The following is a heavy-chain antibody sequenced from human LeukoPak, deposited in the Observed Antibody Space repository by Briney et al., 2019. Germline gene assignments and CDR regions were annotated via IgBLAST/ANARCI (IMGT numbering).Heavy chain of an antibody. D-gene: IGHD2-15*01. Sequence: SETLSLTCTVSGGSVSSSDSYWVWVRQPPGKGLEWIGSIYYGGDTYHNPSPKSRVIISKDTSKNQFSLMLTSVTAADTAVYYCARRGLLVVPLWGQGILVTVSS. V-gene: IGHV4-39*01. CDR1: GGSVSSSDSY. CDR2: IYYGGDT. J-gene: IGHJ4*02. CDR3: ARRGLLVVPL.